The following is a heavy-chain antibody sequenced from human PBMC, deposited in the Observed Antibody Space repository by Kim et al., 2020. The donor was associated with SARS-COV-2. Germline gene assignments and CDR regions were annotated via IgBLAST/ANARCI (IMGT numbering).Heavy chain of an antibody. V-gene: IGHV4-34*01. CDR3: ARGPYYGSGSYGFFGGNS. J-gene: IGHJ5*01. D-gene: IGHD3-10*01. Sequence: SETLSLTCAVYGGSFSGYYWSWIRQPPGKGLEWIGEINHSGSTNYNPSLKSRVTISVDTSKNQFSLKLSSVTAADTAVYYCARGPYYGSGSYGFFGGNS. CDR1: GGSFSGYY. CDR2: INHSGST.